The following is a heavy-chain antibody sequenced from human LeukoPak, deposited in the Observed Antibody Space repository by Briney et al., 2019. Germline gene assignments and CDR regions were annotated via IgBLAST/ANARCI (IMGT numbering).Heavy chain of an antibody. D-gene: IGHD1-14*01. Sequence: SETLSLTCTVSGGSITNYYWNWIRQPPGKELEWIGFIYYSGSTNYSPSLKSRVTISVDTSKNQFSLKLSSVTAADTAIYYCARGESGNHAGFFDIWGQGTMVTVSS. CDR1: GGSITNYY. V-gene: IGHV4-59*01. CDR2: IYYSGST. J-gene: IGHJ3*02. CDR3: ARGESGNHAGFFDI.